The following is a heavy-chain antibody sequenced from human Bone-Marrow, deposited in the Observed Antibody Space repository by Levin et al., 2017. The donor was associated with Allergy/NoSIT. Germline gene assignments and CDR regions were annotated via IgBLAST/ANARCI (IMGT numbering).Heavy chain of an antibody. CDR2: LNPNTDDT. Sequence: ASVKVSCKASGYTFSSFHIHWVRQAPGQGPEWMGILNPNTDDTAYAQKFQGRVTLTSDTSTSTVYMELRSLTYEDTAVYYCARDWATTLCNGGNCQSPRTYYFDNWGQGTLVTVSS. D-gene: IGHD2-15*01. J-gene: IGHJ4*02. CDR1: GYTFSSFH. V-gene: IGHV1-46*01. CDR3: ARDWATTLCNGGNCQSPRTYYFDN.